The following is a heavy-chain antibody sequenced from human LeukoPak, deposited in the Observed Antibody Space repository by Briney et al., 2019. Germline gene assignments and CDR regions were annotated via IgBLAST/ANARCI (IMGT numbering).Heavy chain of an antibody. CDR1: GGSFSGFH. CDR3: ARGRDDYNFAY. Sequence: PSETLSLTCAVYGGSFSGFHWTWIRQPPGKGLEWIGEINRSGRTNYNPSLRSRVTISVDTSKNQFSLKLFSVTAADTAVYYCARGRDDYNFAYWGQGTLVTVSS. CDR2: INRSGRT. V-gene: IGHV4-34*01. J-gene: IGHJ4*02. D-gene: IGHD5-24*01.